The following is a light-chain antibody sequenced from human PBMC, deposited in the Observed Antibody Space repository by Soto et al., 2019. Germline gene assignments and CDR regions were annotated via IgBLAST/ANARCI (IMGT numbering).Light chain of an antibody. CDR3: QQYDNWGT. CDR2: GAS. CDR1: ESVSRN. J-gene: IGKJ2*02. V-gene: IGKV3-15*01. Sequence: EIVMTQSPATLSVSPGESATLSCRASESVSRNLAWYQQKPGQAPRLLIYGASTRATGIPARFSGSGSGTEFTLTISSLQSEDFAVYYCQQYDNWGTFGQGTKLDIK.